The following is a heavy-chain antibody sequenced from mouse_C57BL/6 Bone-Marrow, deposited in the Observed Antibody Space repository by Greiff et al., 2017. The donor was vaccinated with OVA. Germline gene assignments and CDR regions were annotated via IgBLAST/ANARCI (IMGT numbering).Heavy chain of an antibody. Sequence: QVQLKESGAELARPGASVKLSCKASGYTFTSYGISWVKQRTGQGLEWIGEIYPRSGNTYYNEKFKGKATLTADKSSSTAYMELRSLTSEDSAVYFCARWGITRDYWGQGTPLTVSA. V-gene: IGHV1-81*01. CDR3: ARWGITRDY. J-gene: IGHJ2*01. CDR2: IYPRSGNT. D-gene: IGHD1-1*01. CDR1: GYTFTSYG.